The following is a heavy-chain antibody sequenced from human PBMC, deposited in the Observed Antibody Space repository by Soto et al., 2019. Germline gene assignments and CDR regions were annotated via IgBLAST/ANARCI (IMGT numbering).Heavy chain of an antibody. J-gene: IGHJ4*01. D-gene: IGHD1-26*01. CDR3: SRVLHYSPSYF. CDR1: GYSFTSQW. CDR2: IDPSDSYT. Sequence: GESLKISCKGSGYSFTSQWIIWVRQMPGKGLEWMGRIDPSDSYTNYSPSFQGHVTISADKSISTAYLQWSSLKASDTAMYYCSRVLHYSPSYFRAQGSLVTVS. V-gene: IGHV5-10-1*01.